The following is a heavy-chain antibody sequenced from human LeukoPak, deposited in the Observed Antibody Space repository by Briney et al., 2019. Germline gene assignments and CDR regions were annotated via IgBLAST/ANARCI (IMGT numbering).Heavy chain of an antibody. V-gene: IGHV4-34*01. CDR2: INHSGST. CDR3: ASRKLGNDY. Sequence: SETLSLTCAVYGGSLSGYYWSWIRQPPGKGLEWIGEINHSGSTNYNPSLKSRVTISADTSKNQFSLKLISVTAADTAVYYCASRKLGNDYWGQGTLVTVSS. D-gene: IGHD7-27*01. J-gene: IGHJ4*02. CDR1: GGSLSGYY.